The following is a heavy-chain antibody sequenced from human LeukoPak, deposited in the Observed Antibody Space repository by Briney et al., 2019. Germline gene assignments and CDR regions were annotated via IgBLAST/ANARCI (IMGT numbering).Heavy chain of an antibody. V-gene: IGHV1-18*01. Sequence: ASVKVSCKASGYTFTSYGISWVRQAPGQGLEWMGWISAYNGNTNYAQKLQGRVTMTTDTSTSTAYMELSSLRSEDTAVYYCATGFSRMTSRYYYGMDVWGQGTTVTVSS. CDR1: GYTFTSYG. CDR2: ISAYNGNT. CDR3: ATGFSRMTSRYYYGMDV. J-gene: IGHJ6*02. D-gene: IGHD3-9*01.